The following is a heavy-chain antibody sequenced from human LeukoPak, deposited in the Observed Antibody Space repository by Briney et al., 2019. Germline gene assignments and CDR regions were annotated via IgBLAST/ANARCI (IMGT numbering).Heavy chain of an antibody. CDR2: ISSSSSYI. CDR3: ARDVYSYGNVNFDY. CDR1: GFTFSSYS. J-gene: IGHJ4*02. Sequence: PGGSLRLSCAASGFTFSSYSMNWVRQAPGKGLEWVSSISSSSSYIYYAGSVKGRFTISRDNAKNSLYLQMNSLRAEDTAVYYCARDVYSYGNVNFDYWGQGTLVTVSS. D-gene: IGHD5-18*01. V-gene: IGHV3-21*01.